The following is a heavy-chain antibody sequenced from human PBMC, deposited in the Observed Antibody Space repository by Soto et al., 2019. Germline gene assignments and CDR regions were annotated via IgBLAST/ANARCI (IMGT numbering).Heavy chain of an antibody. CDR2: IYHSGST. D-gene: IGHD1-26*01. Sequence: LSLTCAVSGGSISSSNWWSWVRQPPGKGLEWIGEIYHSGSTSYNLSLKSRVTISVDKSKNQFSLKLSSVTAADTAVYYCARRTYSGSYYFDYWGQGTLVTVSS. CDR1: GGSISSSNW. J-gene: IGHJ4*02. CDR3: ARRTYSGSYYFDY. V-gene: IGHV4-4*02.